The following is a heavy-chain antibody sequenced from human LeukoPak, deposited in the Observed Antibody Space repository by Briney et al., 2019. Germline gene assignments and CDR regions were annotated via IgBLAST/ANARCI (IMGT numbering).Heavy chain of an antibody. CDR1: GGSFSGYY. CDR3: ATKYYYGSGSLNNWFDP. V-gene: IGHV4-34*01. D-gene: IGHD3-10*01. Sequence: PSETLSLTCAVYGGSFSGYYWSWIRQPPGKGLEWIGEINHSGSTNYNPSLKSRVTISVDTSKNQFSLKLSSVTAADTAVYYCATKYYYGSGSLNNWFDPWGQGTLVTVSS. J-gene: IGHJ5*02. CDR2: INHSGST.